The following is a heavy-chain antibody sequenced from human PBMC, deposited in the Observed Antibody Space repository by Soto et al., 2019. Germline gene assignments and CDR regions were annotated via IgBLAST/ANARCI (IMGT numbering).Heavy chain of an antibody. CDR2: VSYDGNNK. J-gene: IGHJ6*02. CDR1: GFTFSNYV. CDR3: ARAGCDGGSCYTLVGLRYGMDV. Sequence: QVQLVESGGGVVQPGRSLRLSCAASGFTFSNYVMYWVRQAPGKGLEWVAVVSYDGNNKYYADSVKGRFTISRDNSKNTLYLQMNRLRFEDPAVYYCARAGCDGGSCYTLVGLRYGMDVWGQGTTVTVS. V-gene: IGHV3-30-3*01. D-gene: IGHD2-15*01.